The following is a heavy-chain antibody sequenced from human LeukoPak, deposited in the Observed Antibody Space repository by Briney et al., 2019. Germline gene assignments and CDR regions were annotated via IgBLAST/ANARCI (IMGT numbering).Heavy chain of an antibody. J-gene: IGHJ4*02. D-gene: IGHD5-18*01. CDR3: ARGTWIQLWSPFDY. V-gene: IGHV4-39*01. Sequence: PSETLSLTCTVSGGSISSSSYYWGWIRQPPGKGLEWIGSIYYSGSTYYNPSLKSRVTISVDTSKNQFSLKLSSVTAADTAVYYCARGTWIQLWSPFDYWGQGTLVTVSS. CDR2: IYYSGST. CDR1: GGSISSSSYY.